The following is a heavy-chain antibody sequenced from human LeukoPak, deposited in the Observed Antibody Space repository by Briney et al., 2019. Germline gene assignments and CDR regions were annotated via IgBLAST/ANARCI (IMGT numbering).Heavy chain of an antibody. D-gene: IGHD3-10*01. CDR1: GGSFSGYY. J-gene: IGHJ4*02. Sequence: SETLSLTCAVYGGSFSGYYWSWIRQPPGKGLEWSGEINHSVRTNYNPSLQSRVTISVGSSKNQVSLKLSSVTAADTAVYYCARVRQFGIAGYFDYWGQGTLVTVSS. V-gene: IGHV4-34*01. CDR3: ARVRQFGIAGYFDY. CDR2: INHSVRT.